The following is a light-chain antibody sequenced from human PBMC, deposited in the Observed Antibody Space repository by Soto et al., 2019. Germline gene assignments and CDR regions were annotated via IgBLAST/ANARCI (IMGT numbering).Light chain of an antibody. CDR1: QSVSSNY. Sequence: EIVLTQSSGTLSLSPGERAALSCRASQSVSSNYLAWYQQKPGQAPRLLFYGASSRATGIPDRFSGSGSGTDFTLTISRLELEDFAVYYCQQYGSSPYTFGQGTKLEIK. CDR3: QQYGSSPYT. V-gene: IGKV3-20*01. CDR2: GAS. J-gene: IGKJ2*01.